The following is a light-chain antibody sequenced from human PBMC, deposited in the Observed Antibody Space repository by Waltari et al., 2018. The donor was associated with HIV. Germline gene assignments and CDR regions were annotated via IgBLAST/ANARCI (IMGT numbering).Light chain of an antibody. CDR3: QQYDDWPPCT. CDR1: QSVSTN. CDR2: GAS. Sequence: EIVMTQSPASLSVFPGERATLSCRASQSVSTNLAWYQQKPGQAPRPLIYGASARATGIPARFSGSESGTEFTLTISSLQSEDVAVYYCQQYDDWPPCTFGGGTKVEL. J-gene: IGKJ4*01. V-gene: IGKV3-15*01.